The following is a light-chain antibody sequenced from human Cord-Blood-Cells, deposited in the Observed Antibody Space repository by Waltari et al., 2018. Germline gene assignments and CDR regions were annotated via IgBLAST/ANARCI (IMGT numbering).Light chain of an antibody. V-gene: IGKV1-27*01. CDR2: AAS. CDR3: QKYNSAPA. Sequence: DIQMTQSPSSLSASVGDRVTITCRASPGISNYLAWYQQKPGKVPKLLIYAASTLQSGVPSRFSGSGSGTDFTLTISSLQPEDVATYYCQKYNSAPAFGGGTKVEIK. CDR1: PGISNY. J-gene: IGKJ4*01.